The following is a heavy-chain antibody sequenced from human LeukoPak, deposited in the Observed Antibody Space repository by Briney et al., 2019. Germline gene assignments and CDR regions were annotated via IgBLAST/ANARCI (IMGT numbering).Heavy chain of an antibody. Sequence: GGSLRLSCAASGFTFDDYAMHWVRQAPGKGLEGVSGISWNSGSIGYADSVKGRFTISRDNAKNSLYLQMNSLRAEDTALYYCAKDMSYYGSGSYPFDYWGQGTLVTVSS. D-gene: IGHD3-10*01. V-gene: IGHV3-9*01. CDR2: ISWNSGSI. J-gene: IGHJ4*02. CDR1: GFTFDDYA. CDR3: AKDMSYYGSGSYPFDY.